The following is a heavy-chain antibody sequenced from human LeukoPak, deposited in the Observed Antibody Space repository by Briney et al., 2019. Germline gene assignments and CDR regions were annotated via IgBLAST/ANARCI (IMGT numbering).Heavy chain of an antibody. CDR1: GFTFSSYS. J-gene: IGHJ4*02. CDR2: ISSSSSYI. Sequence: PGGSLRLSCAASGFTFSSYSMNWVRQAPGKGLEWVSSISSSSSYIYYADSVNGRFTISRDNAKNSLYLQMNSLRAEDTAVYYCARPDYYDSSGYITPLDSWGQGTLVTVSS. V-gene: IGHV3-21*01. D-gene: IGHD3-22*01. CDR3: ARPDYYDSSGYITPLDS.